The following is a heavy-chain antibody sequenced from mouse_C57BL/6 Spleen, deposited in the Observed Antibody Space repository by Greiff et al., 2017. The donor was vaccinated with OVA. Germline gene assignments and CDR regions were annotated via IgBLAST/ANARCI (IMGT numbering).Heavy chain of an antibody. V-gene: IGHV1-82*01. CDR1: GYAFSSSW. D-gene: IGHD3-1*01. CDR2: IYPGDGDT. CDR3: ARSGERAMDY. Sequence: QVQLQQSGPELVKPGASVKISCKASGYAFSSSWMNWVKQRPGKGLEWIGRIYPGDGDTNYNGKFKGKATLTADKSSSTAYMQLSSLTSEDSAVYFCARSGERAMDYWGQGTSVTVSS. J-gene: IGHJ4*01.